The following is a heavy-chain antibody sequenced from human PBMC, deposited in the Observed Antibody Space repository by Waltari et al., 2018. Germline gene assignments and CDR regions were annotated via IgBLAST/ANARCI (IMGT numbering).Heavy chain of an antibody. CDR3: AKAIKGYNSAWFDY. J-gene: IGHJ5*01. V-gene: IGHV3-23*01. Sequence: EVQLLESGGGLVQPGGSLRLSCAASGFSFSGYAMNGVRQAPGKGLEWVSAISGSGSTPFYADSVKGRFTISRDNSKNTVFLQMNSLRAEETAVYYCAKAIKGYNSAWFDYWGQGTLVTVSS. D-gene: IGHD3-3*01. CDR2: ISGSGSTP. CDR1: GFSFSGYA.